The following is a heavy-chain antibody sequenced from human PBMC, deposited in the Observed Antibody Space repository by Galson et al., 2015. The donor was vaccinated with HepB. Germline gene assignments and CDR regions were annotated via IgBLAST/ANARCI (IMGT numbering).Heavy chain of an antibody. CDR3: AGFWSGGDS. J-gene: IGHJ4*02. CDR2: ISSSSSHI. V-gene: IGHV3-21*01. CDR1: GFTFSSYS. Sequence: SLRLSCAASGFTFSSYSMKRVRQAPGKGLEWVSSISSSSSHIYYAGSVTGRFTISRDNTKNSLYLQMNNLRAEDTAVYYCAGFWSGGDSWGQGTLVTVSS. D-gene: IGHD3-3*01.